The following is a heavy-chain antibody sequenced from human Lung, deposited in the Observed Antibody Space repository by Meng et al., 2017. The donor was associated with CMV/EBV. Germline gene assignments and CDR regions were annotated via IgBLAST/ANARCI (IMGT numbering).Heavy chain of an antibody. J-gene: IGHJ4*02. CDR1: GFSFDDYA. V-gene: IGHV3-43D*04. CDR3: AKDNDYDSSGYYFDY. D-gene: IGHD3-22*01. Sequence: SCAASGFSFDDYAMHWVRQAPGKGLEWVSLITWDGISTYYADSVKGRFTISRDNSKNFLYLEMHSLRAEDSAFYYCAKDNDYDSSGYYFDYWGQGXLVTSSS. CDR2: ITWDGIST.